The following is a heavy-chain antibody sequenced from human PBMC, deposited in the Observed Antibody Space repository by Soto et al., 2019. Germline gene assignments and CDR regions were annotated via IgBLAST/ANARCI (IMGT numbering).Heavy chain of an antibody. J-gene: IGHJ2*01. Sequence: QVTLKESGPVLVKPTETLTLTCTVSGFSLSNARMGVSWIRQPPGKALEWLAHIFSNDEKSYSTSLKSRLTNSKDTSKSQVVLTMTNMDPVDTATYYCARMVYYDILTGYRSYWYFDLWGRGTLVTVSS. D-gene: IGHD3-9*01. V-gene: IGHV2-26*01. CDR3: ARMVYYDILTGYRSYWYFDL. CDR2: IFSNDEK. CDR1: GFSLSNARMG.